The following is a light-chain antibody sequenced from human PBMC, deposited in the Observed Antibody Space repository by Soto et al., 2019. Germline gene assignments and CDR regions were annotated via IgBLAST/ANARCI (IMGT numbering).Light chain of an antibody. CDR3: QQYNSYSYT. V-gene: IGKV1-5*03. CDR1: ESISRY. CDR2: KAS. J-gene: IGKJ2*01. Sequence: DIQMTQSPSTLSASVGDRVTITCRASESISRYLAWYQQKPGKAPKLLIYKASSLESGVPSRFTGSGSGTELTLTISSLQPDDFATYYCQQYNSYSYTFGQGTKLEIK.